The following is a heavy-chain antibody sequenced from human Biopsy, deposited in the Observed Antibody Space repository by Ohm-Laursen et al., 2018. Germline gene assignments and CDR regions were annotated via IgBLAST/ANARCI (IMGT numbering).Heavy chain of an antibody. CDR1: GYSFTKYY. D-gene: IGHD3-9*01. J-gene: IGHJ6*02. CDR2: ISPTGGTT. Sequence: ASVKVSCKVSGYSFTKYYINWVRQAPGQGLEWMGIISPTGGTTSYAEKFQGKVTLTRDTSTGTVYLELNSLIYEDTALYYCARDETGSSVFGPYYYGMDVWGQGTTVTVSS. V-gene: IGHV1-46*01. CDR3: ARDETGSSVFGPYYYGMDV.